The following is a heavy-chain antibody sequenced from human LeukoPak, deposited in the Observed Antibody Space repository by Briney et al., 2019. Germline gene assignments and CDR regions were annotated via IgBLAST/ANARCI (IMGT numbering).Heavy chain of an antibody. CDR2: IYYSGST. D-gene: IGHD6-19*01. CDR1: GGSISSYY. CDR3: ARDLGYSSGWFDY. J-gene: IGHJ4*02. Sequence: SETLSLTCTVPGGSISSYYWSWIRQPPGKGLEWIGYIYYSGSTNCNPSLKSRVTISIDTSKNQFSLKLSSVTAADTAVYYCARDLGYSSGWFDYWGQGTLVTVSS. V-gene: IGHV4-59*01.